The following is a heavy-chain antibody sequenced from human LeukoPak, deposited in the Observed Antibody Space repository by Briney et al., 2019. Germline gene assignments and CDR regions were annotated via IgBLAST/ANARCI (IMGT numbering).Heavy chain of an antibody. D-gene: IGHD4-17*01. J-gene: IGHJ4*02. CDR2: IYISGST. CDR3: ARDLVNDYGDYFDY. Sequence: SETLSLTCTVSGGSMMSYYWSWIRQPAGKGLEWIGRIYISGSTNYNPSLKSRVTMSVDTSKNQFSLKLSSVTAADTAVYYCARDLVNDYGDYFDYWGQGTLVTVSS. V-gene: IGHV4-4*07. CDR1: GGSMMSYY.